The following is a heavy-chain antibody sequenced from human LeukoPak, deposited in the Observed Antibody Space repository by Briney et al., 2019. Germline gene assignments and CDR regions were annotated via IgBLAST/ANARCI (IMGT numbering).Heavy chain of an antibody. Sequence: PGRSLRLSCAASGFTFSSYGMHWVRQAPGKGLEWVAVIWYDGSNKYYADSVKGRFTISRDNSKNKLYLQMNSLRAEDTAVYYCARDHEIIVVVPAGRIYYYYMDVWGKGTTVTVSS. J-gene: IGHJ6*03. CDR2: IWYDGSNK. CDR1: GFTFSSYG. V-gene: IGHV3-33*01. D-gene: IGHD2-2*01. CDR3: ARDHEIIVVVPAGRIYYYYMDV.